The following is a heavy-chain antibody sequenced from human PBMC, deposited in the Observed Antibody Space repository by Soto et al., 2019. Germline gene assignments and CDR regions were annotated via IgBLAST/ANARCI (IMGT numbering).Heavy chain of an antibody. CDR3: ARAPETPSILGVALPYFFDY. J-gene: IGHJ4*02. Sequence: QVQLQESGPGLVKPSQTLSLTCTVSGGSISSGTSYWSWLRQRLGKVLEWIGDSFYSGSFYYTPSRRVRVKILADTSQNQFTLRLSSVTAADTAVYYCARAPETPSILGVALPYFFDYWGQGALVTVSS. CDR1: GGSISSGTSY. CDR2: SFYSGSF. V-gene: IGHV4-31*03. D-gene: IGHD3-3*01.